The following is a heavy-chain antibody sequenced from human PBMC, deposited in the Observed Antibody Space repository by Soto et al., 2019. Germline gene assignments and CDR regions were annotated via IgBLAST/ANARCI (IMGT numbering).Heavy chain of an antibody. J-gene: IGHJ3*02. CDR2: IIPIFGTA. V-gene: IGHV1-69*13. CDR1: GGTFSSYA. D-gene: IGHD3-10*01. Sequence: ASVKVSCKASGGTFSSYAISWVRQAPGQGLEWMGGIIPIFGTANYAQKFQGRVTITADESTGTAYMELSSLRSEDTAVYYCAREGGYGSGGYYRNDAFDIWGQGTMVTVSS. CDR3: AREGGYGSGGYYRNDAFDI.